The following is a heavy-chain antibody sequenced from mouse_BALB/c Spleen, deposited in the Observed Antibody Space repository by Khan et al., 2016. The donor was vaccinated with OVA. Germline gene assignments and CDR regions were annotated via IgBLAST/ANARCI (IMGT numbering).Heavy chain of an antibody. Sequence: EVQLLESGADLVKPGGSLKLSCAASGFTFSNYSMSWVRQTPEKRLEWVASISSGGTSNVSDSVKDRLAIARETGRNYLYLQMSSLRSEDTAMYYCTSDCWFTYWGQGTLVTVSA. CDR2: ISSGGTS. CDR1: GFTFSNYS. CDR3: TSDCWFTY. J-gene: IGHJ3*01. V-gene: IGHV5-6-5*01.